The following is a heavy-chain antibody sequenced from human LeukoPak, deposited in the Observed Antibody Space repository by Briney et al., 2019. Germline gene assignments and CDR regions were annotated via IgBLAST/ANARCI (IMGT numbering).Heavy chain of an antibody. D-gene: IGHD6-13*01. CDR2: IIPIFGTA. CDR3: ARGPVAAAGTRFADY. J-gene: IGHJ4*02. V-gene: IGHV1-69*05. Sequence: SVKVSCKASGYTFTSYGISWVRQAPGQGLEWMGRIIPIFGTANYAQKFQGRVTITTDESTSTAYMELSSLRSEDTAVYYCARGPVAAAGTRFADYWGQGTLVTVSS. CDR1: GYTFTSYG.